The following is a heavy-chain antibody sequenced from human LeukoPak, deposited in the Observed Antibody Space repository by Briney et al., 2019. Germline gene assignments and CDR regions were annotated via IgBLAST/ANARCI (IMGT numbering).Heavy chain of an antibody. CDR2: IYPGDSDT. CDR1: GYSFTSYW. Sequence: GESLKISCKGSGYSFTSYWIGWVRQMPGKGLEWMGIIYPGDSDTRYSPSFQGQVTISADKSISTAYLQWSSLKASDTAMYYCARLIWHYDFWSGSDSSGFDPWGQGTLVTVSS. V-gene: IGHV5-51*01. CDR3: ARLIWHYDFWSGSDSSGFDP. D-gene: IGHD3-3*01. J-gene: IGHJ5*02.